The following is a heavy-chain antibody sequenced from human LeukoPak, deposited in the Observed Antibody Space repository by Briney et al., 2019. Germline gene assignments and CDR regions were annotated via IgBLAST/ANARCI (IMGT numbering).Heavy chain of an antibody. J-gene: IGHJ3*02. CDR2: ISGSGGST. CDR1: GFTFSSYA. D-gene: IGHD3-10*01. CDR3: ARDYRGMVRGPLTDDAFDI. V-gene: IGHV3-23*01. Sequence: PGGSLRLSCAASGFTFSSYAMSWVRQAPGKGLEWVSAISGSGGSTYYADSVKGRFTISRDNSKNTLYLQMNSLRAEDTAVYYCARDYRGMVRGPLTDDAFDIWGQGTMVTVSS.